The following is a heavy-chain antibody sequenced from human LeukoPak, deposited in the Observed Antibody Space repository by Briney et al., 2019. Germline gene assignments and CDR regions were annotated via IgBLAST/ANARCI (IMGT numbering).Heavy chain of an antibody. CDR2: ISGSGGST. J-gene: IGHJ4*02. V-gene: IGHV3-23*01. CDR3: AKDRSMWLVRPDYFDY. Sequence: PGGFLRLSCAASGFTFSSYAMSWVRQAPGKGLEWVSAISGSGGSTYYADSVKGRFTISRDNSKNTLYLQMNSLRAEDTAVYYCAKDRSMWLVRPDYFDYWGQGTLVTVSS. CDR1: GFTFSSYA. D-gene: IGHD6-19*01.